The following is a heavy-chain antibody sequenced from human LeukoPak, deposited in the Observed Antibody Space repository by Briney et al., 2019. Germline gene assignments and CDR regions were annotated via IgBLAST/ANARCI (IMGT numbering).Heavy chain of an antibody. CDR3: ARGHWQLEF. D-gene: IGHD1-1*01. Sequence: PGESLRLSCAASGFTFIDYYTTWIRQAPGKGLEWVSYITPTGSPLYYADSVKGRFTISRDNAKNSLYLQMNSLRADDTAVYYCARGHWQLEFWGQGTLVTVSS. CDR1: GFTFIDYY. J-gene: IGHJ4*02. CDR2: ITPTGSPL. V-gene: IGHV3-11*01.